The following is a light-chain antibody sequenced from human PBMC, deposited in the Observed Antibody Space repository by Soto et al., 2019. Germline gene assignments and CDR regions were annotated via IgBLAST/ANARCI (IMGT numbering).Light chain of an antibody. V-gene: IGKV3-20*01. CDR1: QSISRY. CDR3: QQYGSSPPT. CDR2: GAS. Sequence: EIVLTQSPGTLSLSPGESTTLXXRASQSISRYLAWYQQKPGQGPRLXIYGASSRATGTPDRFSGSGSGTDFTLTINRLEPEDFALYYCQQYGSSPPTFGQGTKVDIK. J-gene: IGKJ1*01.